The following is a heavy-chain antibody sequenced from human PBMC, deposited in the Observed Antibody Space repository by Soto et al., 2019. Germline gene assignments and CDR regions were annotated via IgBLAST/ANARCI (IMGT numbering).Heavy chain of an antibody. CDR1: GGSISSYY. V-gene: IGHV4-59*01. J-gene: IGHJ5*02. CDR3: ARGMRGSSWYNWFDP. Sequence: PSETMSLTCTVSGGSISSYYWSWIRQPPGKGLEWIGYIYYSGSTNYNTSLKSRVTISVDTSKNQFSLKLSSVTAADTAVYYCARGMRGSSWYNWFDPWGQGTLVTVSS. CDR2: IYYSGST. D-gene: IGHD6-13*01.